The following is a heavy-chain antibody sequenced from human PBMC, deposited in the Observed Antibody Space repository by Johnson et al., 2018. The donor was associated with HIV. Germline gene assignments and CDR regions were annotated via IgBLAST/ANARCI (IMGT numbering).Heavy chain of an antibody. CDR1: GFTVSSNY. J-gene: IGHJ3*01. Sequence: MQLVESGGGLVQPGGSLRLSCAASGFTVSSNYMSWVRQAPGKGLEWVSIIYSGGSTYDADSVKGRLTSSRDNTKNTLSLQMNRLRPEDTAVYYCARSSGYYGTDAFDLWGQGTMVSVSS. D-gene: IGHD3-22*01. CDR2: IYSGGST. CDR3: ARSSGYYGTDAFDL. V-gene: IGHV3-66*02.